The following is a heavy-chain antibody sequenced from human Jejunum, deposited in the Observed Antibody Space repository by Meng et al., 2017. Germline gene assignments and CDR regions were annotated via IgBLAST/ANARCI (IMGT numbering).Heavy chain of an antibody. CDR1: GFTFSNFA. CDR3: ARSIYDSSISGAFYFDF. D-gene: IGHD3-22*01. V-gene: IGHV3-64*02. CDR2: ISTDGGST. Sequence: GGSLRLSCAAAGFTFSNFAMHWVRQAPGKVLEFVSAISTDGGSTYYADSVKGRFTISRDNSKNTLYLQMDSLRAEDMAVYYCARSIYDSSISGAFYFDFWGQGTLVTVSS. J-gene: IGHJ4*02.